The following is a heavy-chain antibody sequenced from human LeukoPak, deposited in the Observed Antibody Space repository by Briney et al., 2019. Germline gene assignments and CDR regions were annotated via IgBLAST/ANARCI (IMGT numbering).Heavy chain of an antibody. CDR2: IYYSGST. V-gene: IGHV4-39*01. Sequence: SETLSLTCTVSGGSISSSSYYWGWIRQPPGKGLEWIGSIYYSGSTYYNPSLKSRVTISVDTSKNQFSLKLSSVTAADTAVYYCARRVILTGYFRGHFDYWGQGTLVTVSS. CDR3: ARRVILTGYFRGHFDY. J-gene: IGHJ4*02. CDR1: GGSISSSSYY. D-gene: IGHD3-9*01.